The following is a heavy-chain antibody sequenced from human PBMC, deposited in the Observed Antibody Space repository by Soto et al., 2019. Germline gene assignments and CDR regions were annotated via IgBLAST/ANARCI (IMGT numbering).Heavy chain of an antibody. CDR3: ASIYYDFWSGYSNWFDP. Sequence: EASVKVSCQTAGGTFIRYAISLVRQAPGQGLEWMGGIIPIFGTANYAQKFQGRVTITADESTSTAYMELSSLRSEDTAVYYCASIYYDFWSGYSNWFDPWGQGTLVTVSS. V-gene: IGHV1-69*13. D-gene: IGHD3-3*01. CDR1: GGTFIRYA. CDR2: IIPIFGTA. J-gene: IGHJ5*02.